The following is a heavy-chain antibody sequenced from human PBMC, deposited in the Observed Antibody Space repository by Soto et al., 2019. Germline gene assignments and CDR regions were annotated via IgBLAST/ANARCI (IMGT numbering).Heavy chain of an antibody. CDR1: GGSISSYY. Sequence: QVQLQESGPGLVKPSETLSLTCTVSGGSISSYYWSWIRQPAGKGLEWIGRIYTSGSTNYNPSLTRRVTMSVDTSTNQFSLNLRSVTPAGRALYYWAIEATYSCGWYGSRDYWGQGSLVTVSS. D-gene: IGHD6-19*01. V-gene: IGHV4-4*07. J-gene: IGHJ4*02. CDR2: IYTSGST. CDR3: AIEATYSCGWYGSRDY.